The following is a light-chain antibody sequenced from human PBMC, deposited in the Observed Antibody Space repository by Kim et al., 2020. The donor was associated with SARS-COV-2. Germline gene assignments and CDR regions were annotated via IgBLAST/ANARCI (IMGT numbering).Light chain of an antibody. J-gene: IGKJ1*01. CDR2: AAS. V-gene: IGKV3-15*01. Sequence: EIVMTQSPATLSLSPGETATLSCRASQSVGYNLAWYQQKPGQAPRLLIFAASTRATGIPDRFSGSGSGAQFTLTVSSLQSEDFAIYYCQQYYGCPRTFGQGTKVEIK. CDR1: QSVGYN. CDR3: QQYYGCPRT.